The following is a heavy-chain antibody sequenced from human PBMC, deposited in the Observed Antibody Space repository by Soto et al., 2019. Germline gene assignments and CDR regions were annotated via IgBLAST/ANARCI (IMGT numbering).Heavy chain of an antibody. CDR3: ARGWGSDSTTYYYAY. V-gene: IGHV1-69*01. CDR1: GGTFSSST. CDR2: ITPIFGKA. D-gene: IGHD3-22*01. Sequence: QVQLVQSGAEVRRPGSSVRVSCKASGGTFSSSTISWVRQAPGQGLEWVGGITPIFGKANYAQKFQGRVTITADESTITAYKELSSLRSEDTALYFCARGWGSDSTTYYYAYWGKGTSVTVSS. J-gene: IGHJ1*01.